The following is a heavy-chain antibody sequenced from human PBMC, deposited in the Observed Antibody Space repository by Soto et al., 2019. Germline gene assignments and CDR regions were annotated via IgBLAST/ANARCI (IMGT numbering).Heavy chain of an antibody. V-gene: IGHV1-46*01. CDR3: ARDRCTNGVCYWSYFDY. J-gene: IGHJ4*02. Sequence: ASVKVSCKASGYTFTSYYMHWMRQAPGQGLEWMGIINPSGGSTSYAQKFQGRVTMTRGTSTSTVYMELSSLRSEDTAVYYCARDRCTNGVCYWSYFDYWGQGTVVTVSS. D-gene: IGHD2-8*01. CDR1: GYTFTSYY. CDR2: INPSGGST.